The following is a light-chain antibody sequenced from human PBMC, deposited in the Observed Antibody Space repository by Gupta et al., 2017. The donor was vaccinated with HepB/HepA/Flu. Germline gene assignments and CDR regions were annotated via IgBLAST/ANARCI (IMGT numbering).Light chain of an antibody. J-gene: IGKJ4*01. V-gene: IGKV3-15*01. Sequence: EIVMTPSPATLSVSPGERATLSCRASQSVSSNLAWYQHKPGQAPRLLIYGASTRATGIPARFSGSGSGREFTLTISSLQCEDFAVYYCQQENNWPITFGGGTKVEIK. CDR3: QQENNWPIT. CDR1: QSVSSN. CDR2: GAS.